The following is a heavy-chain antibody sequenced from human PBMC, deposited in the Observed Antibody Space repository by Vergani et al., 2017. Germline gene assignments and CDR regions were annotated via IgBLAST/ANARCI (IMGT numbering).Heavy chain of an antibody. CDR2: ISNSGNTI. D-gene: IGHD2-15*01. V-gene: IGHV3-11*04. CDR1: GFSFSDHY. Sequence: QVQLVESGGGLVKPGGSLRLSCAASGFSFSDHYMTWIRQAPGKGLEWVSYISNSGNTIEYADSVKGRFIVSRDNSNDALYLQMNSLRTDDTAVYYCARDLAYCHEGSCALWGQGSVVTVSS. CDR3: ARDLAYCHEGSCAL. J-gene: IGHJ4*02.